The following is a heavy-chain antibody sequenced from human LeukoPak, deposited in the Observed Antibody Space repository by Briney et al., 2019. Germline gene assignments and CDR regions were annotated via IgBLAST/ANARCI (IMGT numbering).Heavy chain of an antibody. D-gene: IGHD3-22*01. CDR2: ISGSGGST. Sequence: PGGSLRLSCAASGFTFSSYAMSWVRQAPGKGLEWVSAISGSGGSTYYADSVKGRFTISRDNSKNTLYLQMNSLRAEDTAVYYCAKEFLYYYDSSGYYYEDAFDIWGQGTMVTVSS. V-gene: IGHV3-23*01. CDR1: GFTFSSYA. CDR3: AKEFLYYYDSSGYYYEDAFDI. J-gene: IGHJ3*02.